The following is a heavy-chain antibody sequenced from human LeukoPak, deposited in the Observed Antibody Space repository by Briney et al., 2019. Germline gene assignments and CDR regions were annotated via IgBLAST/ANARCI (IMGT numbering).Heavy chain of an antibody. Sequence: GGSPRLSCAASGFTFSSYWMHWVRHAPGKGLVWVSRINSDGSSTSYADSVKGRFTISRDNAKNTLYLQMNSLRAEDTAVYYCARVMVRGVTLPGYWGQGTLVTVSS. J-gene: IGHJ4*02. V-gene: IGHV3-74*01. D-gene: IGHD3-10*01. CDR3: ARVMVRGVTLPGY. CDR2: INSDGSST. CDR1: GFTFSSYW.